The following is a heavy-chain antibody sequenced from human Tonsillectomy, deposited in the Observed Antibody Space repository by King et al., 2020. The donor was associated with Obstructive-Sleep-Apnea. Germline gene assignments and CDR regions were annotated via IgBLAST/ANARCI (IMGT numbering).Heavy chain of an antibody. J-gene: IGHJ3*02. D-gene: IGHD3-16*01. CDR3: AREEWGTFDI. Sequence: VQLVESGGGLVQPGGSLRLSCAASGFTFSSYWMHWVRQAPGEGLVWVSRISSDGSNTNYAGSVKGRFTISRDNAKNTLYMQVNSLTAEDTAVYYCAREEWGTFDIWGQGTMVTVSS. CDR2: ISSDGSNT. V-gene: IGHV3-74*01. CDR1: GFTFSSYW.